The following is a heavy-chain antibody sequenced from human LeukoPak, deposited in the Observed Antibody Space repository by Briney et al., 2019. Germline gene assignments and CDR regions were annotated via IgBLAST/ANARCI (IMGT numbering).Heavy chain of an antibody. J-gene: IGHJ4*02. D-gene: IGHD5-18*01. CDR2: IYYSGST. Sequence: SETLSLTCTVSGGSLSSYYWSWVRQPPGKGLEWIGYIYYSGSTNYNPSLKSRVTISVDTPKNQFSLKLSSVTAADTAVYYCAGGGYSYGHSFDYWGQGTLVTVSS. CDR3: AGGGYSYGHSFDY. V-gene: IGHV4-59*01. CDR1: GGSLSSYY.